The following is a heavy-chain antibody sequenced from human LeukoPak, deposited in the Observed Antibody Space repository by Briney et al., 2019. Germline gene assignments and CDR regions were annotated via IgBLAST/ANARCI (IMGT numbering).Heavy chain of an antibody. D-gene: IGHD1-14*01. CDR1: GGSFSGYY. Sequence: PSETLSLTCAVYGGSFSGYYWSWIRQPPGKGLEWIGEINHSGSTNYNPSLKSRVTISVDTSKNQFSLKLSSVTAADTAVYYCARERRTGTRDYYYYMDVWGKGTTVTASS. J-gene: IGHJ6*03. CDR3: ARERRTGTRDYYYYMDV. V-gene: IGHV4-34*01. CDR2: INHSGST.